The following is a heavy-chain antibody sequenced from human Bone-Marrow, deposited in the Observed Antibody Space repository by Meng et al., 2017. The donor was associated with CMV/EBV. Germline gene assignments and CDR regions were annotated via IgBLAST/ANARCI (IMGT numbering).Heavy chain of an antibody. CDR2: INPNSGVT. Sequence: ASVKVSCKASGYTFSDYYIHWVRQAPGQGLEWMAWINPNSGVTNYAQKFQGRVTVTRDTSISTAYMELSSLRSEDTAVYYCARARCSSTSCYTRGEDYYYYYGMDVWGQGTTVTVSS. D-gene: IGHD2-2*02. V-gene: IGHV1-2*02. CDR1: GYTFSDYY. J-gene: IGHJ6*02. CDR3: ARARCSSTSCYTRGEDYYYYYGMDV.